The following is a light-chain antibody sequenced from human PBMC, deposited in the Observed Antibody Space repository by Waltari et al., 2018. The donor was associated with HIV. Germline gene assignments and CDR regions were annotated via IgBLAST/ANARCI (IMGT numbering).Light chain of an antibody. V-gene: IGLV1-47*01. CDR3: AVWDDSLSGRV. CDR2: SSN. J-gene: IGLJ3*02. CDR1: SSNIGSSS. Sequence: QSVLTQPPSASGTPGQRVTISCSGGSSNIGSSSVYWYQQPPGTAPKLLIYSSNQRPSGVPDRFSASKSGTSASLAISGLRSEDEADYYCAVWDDSLSGRVFGGGTKVTVL.